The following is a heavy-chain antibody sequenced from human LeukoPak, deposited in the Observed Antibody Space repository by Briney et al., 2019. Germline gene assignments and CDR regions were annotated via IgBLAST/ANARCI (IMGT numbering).Heavy chain of an antibody. CDR3: ARGADSSGYYSIFYFDY. Sequence: SETLSLTCTVSGGSISSYYWNWIRQPPGKGLEWIGYIYYSGSTNYNPSLKSRVTISVDTSKNQFSLKLSSVTTADTAVYYCARGADSSGYYSIFYFDYWGQGTLVTVSS. J-gene: IGHJ4*02. V-gene: IGHV4-59*01. CDR2: IYYSGST. D-gene: IGHD3-22*01. CDR1: GGSISSYY.